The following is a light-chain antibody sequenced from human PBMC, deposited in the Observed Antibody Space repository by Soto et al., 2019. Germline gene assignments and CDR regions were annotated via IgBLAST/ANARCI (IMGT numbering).Light chain of an antibody. CDR3: QQYNSFPYT. Sequence: DIQMTQSPSTLSASVGDRVTITCRASQSISSWLAWYQQKPGKAPKLLIYDASSLESGVPSRFSGSGSGTDFTLTISSLQPDDFATYYCQQYNSFPYTFGQGTKLEIK. CDR2: DAS. J-gene: IGKJ2*01. V-gene: IGKV1-5*01. CDR1: QSISSW.